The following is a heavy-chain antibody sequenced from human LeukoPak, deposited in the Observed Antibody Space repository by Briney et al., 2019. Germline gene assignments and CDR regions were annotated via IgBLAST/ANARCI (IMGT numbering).Heavy chain of an antibody. D-gene: IGHD3-16*01. CDR1: GFTFSGSA. CDR2: IRSKANSYAT. J-gene: IGHJ4*02. V-gene: IGHV3-73*01. CDR3: TGRTGGGGY. Sequence: GGSLKLSCAASGFTFSGSAMHWVRQASGKGLEWVGRIRSKANSYATAYAASVKGRFIISRDDSKNTAYLQMNSLKTEDTAVYYCTGRTGGGGYWGQGTLVTVSS.